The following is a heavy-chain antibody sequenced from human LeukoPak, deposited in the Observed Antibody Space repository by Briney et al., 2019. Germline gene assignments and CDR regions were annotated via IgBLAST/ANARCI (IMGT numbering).Heavy chain of an antibody. CDR3: ARGALDTKTSFQH. J-gene: IGHJ1*01. D-gene: IGHD5-18*01. CDR1: GGPIRGYH. CDR2: IYYSGST. V-gene: IGHV4-59*01. Sequence: SETLSLTCTVSGGPIRGYHWLWIRQPPGKGLEWIGYIYYSGSTKYNPSLKSRVTISVDASKNQFSLRLSSLTAADTAVYYCARGALDTKTSFQHWGQGTLVTVSS.